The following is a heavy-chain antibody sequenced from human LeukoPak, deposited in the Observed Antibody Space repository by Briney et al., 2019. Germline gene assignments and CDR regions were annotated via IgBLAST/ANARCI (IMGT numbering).Heavy chain of an antibody. CDR1: GYTFTSYY. V-gene: IGHV1-46*01. CDR2: INPSGGST. CDR3: AKTIAVAGTSIWFDP. Sequence: ASVKVSCKASGYTFTSYYMHWVRQAPGQGLEWMGIINPSGGSTSYAQKFQGRVTITADESTSTAYMELSSLRSEDTALYYCAKTIAVAGTSIWFDPWGQGTLVTVSS. D-gene: IGHD6-19*01. J-gene: IGHJ5*02.